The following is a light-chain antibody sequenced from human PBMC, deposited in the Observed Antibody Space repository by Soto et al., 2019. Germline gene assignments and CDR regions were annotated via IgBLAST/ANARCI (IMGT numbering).Light chain of an antibody. CDR2: SNN. V-gene: IGLV1-44*01. J-gene: IGLJ1*01. CDR1: SSNIGSNS. CDR3: AAWGDSLNGYV. Sequence: QSVLTQPPSASGTPGQRVTISCSGSSSNIGSNSVSWYQQLPGTAPKLLIYSNNQRPSGVPDRFSGSKSGTSASLAISGLQSGDEADYYCAAWGDSLNGYVFGTGTKVTVL.